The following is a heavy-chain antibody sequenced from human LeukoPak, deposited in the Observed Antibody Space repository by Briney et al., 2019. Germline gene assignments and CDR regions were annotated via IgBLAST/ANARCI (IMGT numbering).Heavy chain of an antibody. CDR2: ICPDGTVT. CDR3: VRDFRSANY. V-gene: IGHV3-74*01. CDR1: GFTFSTYC. Sequence: GGSLRLSCAASGFTFSTYCMHWVRQAPGKGPMWVSRICPDGTVTNYADSVKARFIISRDNARNTVYLQMNSLRVEDTAVYYCVRDFRSANYWGQGTLVTVSS. D-gene: IGHD1-14*01. J-gene: IGHJ4*02.